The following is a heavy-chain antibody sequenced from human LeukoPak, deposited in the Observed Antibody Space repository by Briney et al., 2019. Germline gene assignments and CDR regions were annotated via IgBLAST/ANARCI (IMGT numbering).Heavy chain of an antibody. J-gene: IGHJ4*02. D-gene: IGHD5-18*01. Sequence: SVKVSCKASGGTFSSYAISWVRQAPGQGLEWMGGIIPIFGTANYAQKFQGRVTITADESTSTAYMELSSLRSEDTAVYYCARRVEGYSYGFDYWGQGTLVTVSS. V-gene: IGHV1-69*13. CDR1: GGTFSSYA. CDR2: IIPIFGTA. CDR3: ARRVEGYSYGFDY.